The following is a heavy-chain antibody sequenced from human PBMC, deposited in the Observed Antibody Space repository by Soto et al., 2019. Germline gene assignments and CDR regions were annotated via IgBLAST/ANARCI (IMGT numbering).Heavy chain of an antibody. D-gene: IGHD5-18*01. V-gene: IGHV3-30*18. CDR2: ISYDGSNK. CDR1: GFTFSSYG. J-gene: IGHJ4*02. CDR3: AKDARRVGYSYGYLDFYFDY. Sequence: GGSLRLSCAASGFTFSSYGMHWVRQAPGKGLEWVAVISYDGSNKYYADSVKGRFTISRDNSKNTLYLQMNSLRAEDTAVYYCAKDARRVGYSYGYLDFYFDYWGQGTLVTVSS.